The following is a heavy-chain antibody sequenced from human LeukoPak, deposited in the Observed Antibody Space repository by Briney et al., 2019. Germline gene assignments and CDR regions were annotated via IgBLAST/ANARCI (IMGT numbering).Heavy chain of an antibody. V-gene: IGHV4-30-4*08. CDR1: GGSISSSEYY. CDR3: ARGKVPDP. Sequence: SQTLSLTCTVSGGSISSSEYYWSWIRQPPGKGLEWIGHIHYSGTTYYTPSLKSRVTVSLDTSKNKFFLILSSVTVADTAVYYCARGKVPDPWGQGTLVTVSS. CDR2: IHYSGTT. D-gene: IGHD1-14*01. J-gene: IGHJ5*02.